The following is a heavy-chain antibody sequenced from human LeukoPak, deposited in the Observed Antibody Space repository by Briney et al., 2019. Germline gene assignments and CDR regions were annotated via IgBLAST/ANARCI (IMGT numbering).Heavy chain of an antibody. V-gene: IGHV1-24*01. J-gene: IGHJ4*02. CDR1: GYTLTELS. CDR3: ATVLPGDRYYFDY. Sequence: ASVKVSCKVSGYTLTELSMHWVRQAPGKGLEWMGGFDPEDGGTIYAQKFQGRVTMTEDTSTDTAYMELSSLRSEDTAVYYCATVLPGDRYYFDYWGQGTLVTVSS. CDR2: FDPEDGGT.